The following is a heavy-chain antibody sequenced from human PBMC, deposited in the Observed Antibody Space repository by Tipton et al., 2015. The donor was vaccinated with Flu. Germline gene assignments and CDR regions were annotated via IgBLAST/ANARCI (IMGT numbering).Heavy chain of an antibody. D-gene: IGHD4-23*01. CDR1: GGSISGYY. CDR3: ATEYRGRGNRYYFDY. V-gene: IGHV4-59*01. CDR2: IYYSGST. Sequence: TLSLTCTVSGGSISGYYWTWIRQPPGKGLEWIGYIYYSGSTNYNPSLKSRVTISVDTSKNQFSLKLSSVTAADTAVYYCATEYRGRGNRYYFDYWGQGTLVTVSS. J-gene: IGHJ4*02.